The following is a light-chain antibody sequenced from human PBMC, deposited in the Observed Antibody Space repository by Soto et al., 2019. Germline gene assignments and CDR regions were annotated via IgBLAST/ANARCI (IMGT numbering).Light chain of an antibody. CDR3: QQYDSPLT. CDR1: QDISNY. V-gene: IGKV1-33*01. Sequence: DIQMTQSPSSLSASVGDRVTITCQASQDISNYLNCYQQKPGKAPKLLIYDASNLETGVASRFSGSGSGTDFTFTISSLQPEDIPTYYCQQYDSPLTFDGGTKVEIK. CDR2: DAS. J-gene: IGKJ4*01.